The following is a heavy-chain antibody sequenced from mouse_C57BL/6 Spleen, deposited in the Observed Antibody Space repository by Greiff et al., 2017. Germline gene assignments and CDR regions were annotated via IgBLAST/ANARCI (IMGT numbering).Heavy chain of an antibody. Sequence: EVQLMESGGGLVKPGGSLKLSCAASGFTFSDYGMHWVRQAPEKGLEWVAYISSGSSTIYYADTVKGRFTISRDNDKNTLFLQMTSLRSEDAAMYYCARNGYYFDYWGQGTTLTVSS. V-gene: IGHV5-17*01. D-gene: IGHD2-2*01. CDR1: GFTFSDYG. CDR3: ARNGYYFDY. J-gene: IGHJ2*01. CDR2: ISSGSSTI.